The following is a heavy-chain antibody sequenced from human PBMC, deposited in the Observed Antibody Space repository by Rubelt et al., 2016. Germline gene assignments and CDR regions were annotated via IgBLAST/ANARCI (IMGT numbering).Heavy chain of an antibody. D-gene: IGHD1-26*01. V-gene: IGHV5-10-1*01. CDR1: GYSFTSYW. CDR3: ARLRGSPQGAAFDI. CDR2: LDPSDSYP. Sequence: EVQLVQSGAEVKKPGESLRISCKGSGYSFTSYWISWVRQMPGKGLEWMGRLDPSDSYPNYSPSIQVHVTMSADKSISTAYLQWSSLEASDTAMYYCARLRGSPQGAAFDIWGQGTMVTVSS. J-gene: IGHJ3*02.